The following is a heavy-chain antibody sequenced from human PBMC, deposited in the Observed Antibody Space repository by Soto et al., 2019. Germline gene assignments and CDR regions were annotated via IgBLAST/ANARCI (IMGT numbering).Heavy chain of an antibody. V-gene: IGHV1-2*02. CDR2: INPTTGGT. CDR3: ARGYCNSIGCWDYFDY. J-gene: IGHJ4*02. Sequence: ASVKVSCKTSGYTFTDNYLHWGRLAPGQGPEWMAWINPTTGGTKYAQKFQGRVTVTWDTSISTAYMELSSLRFDDMAIYYCARGYCNSIGCWDYFDYWGQGTQVTVSS. D-gene: IGHD2-2*01. CDR1: GYTFTDNY.